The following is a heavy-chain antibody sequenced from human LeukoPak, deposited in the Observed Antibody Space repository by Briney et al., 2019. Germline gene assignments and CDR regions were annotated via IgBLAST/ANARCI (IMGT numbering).Heavy chain of an antibody. V-gene: IGHV4-39*01. Sequence: PSETLSLTCTVSGGSISNNSYFWGWLRQPPGKGLEWIGSIYYSGSTYYNPSLKSRVTISVDTSKNQFSLKLSSVTAADTAVYYCARHVRGYSAPWDWFDPWGQGTLVTVSS. CDR3: ARHVRGYSAPWDWFDP. CDR2: IYYSGST. J-gene: IGHJ5*02. CDR1: GGSISNNSYF. D-gene: IGHD5-12*01.